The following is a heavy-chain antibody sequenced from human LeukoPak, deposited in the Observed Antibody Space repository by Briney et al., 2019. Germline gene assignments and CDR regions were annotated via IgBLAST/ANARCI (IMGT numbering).Heavy chain of an antibody. CDR2: IWFDGSDQ. D-gene: IGHD3-3*01. V-gene: IGHV3-33*06. CDR3: AKVPRITIFGVVIYYFDY. J-gene: IGHJ4*02. CDR1: GFIFSRYG. Sequence: GGSLRLSCAASGFIFSRYGMHWVRQAPGKGLEWVAVIWFDGSDQYYADSVKGRFTISRDNSKNTLYLQMNSLRAEDTAVYYCAKVPRITIFGVVIYYFDYWGQGTLVTVSS.